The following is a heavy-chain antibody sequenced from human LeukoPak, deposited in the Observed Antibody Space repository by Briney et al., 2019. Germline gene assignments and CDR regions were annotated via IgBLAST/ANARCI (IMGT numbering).Heavy chain of an antibody. V-gene: IGHV3-7*01. D-gene: IGHD2-2*02. CDR2: IKQDESEK. J-gene: IGHJ3*02. CDR1: GFTFSSYW. CDR3: ARDSAGYCSSTSCYTPSLAFDI. Sequence: GGSLRLSCAASGFTFSSYWMSWVRQAPGKGPEWVANIKQDESEKYYVDSAKGRFTISGDNAKNSLYLQMNSLRAEDTAVYYCARDSAGYCSSTSCYTPSLAFDIWGQGTMVTVSS.